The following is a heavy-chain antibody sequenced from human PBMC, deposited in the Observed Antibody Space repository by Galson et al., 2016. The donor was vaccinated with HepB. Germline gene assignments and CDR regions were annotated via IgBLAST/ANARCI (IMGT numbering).Heavy chain of an antibody. CDR2: IYYSGST. J-gene: IGHJ6*02. D-gene: IGHD3-10*01. CDR3: ARLGSGSYYSYYFGVDV. V-gene: IGHV4-39*02. Sequence: SETLSLTCTVSGASVSGDSFFWGWIRQPPGKTLEWIGSIYYSGSTYYNPSLRSRVTFSIDTSKNHFSLKLTSLTAADTAVYYCARLGSGSYYSYYFGVDVWGQGATVTVSS. CDR1: GASVSGDSFF.